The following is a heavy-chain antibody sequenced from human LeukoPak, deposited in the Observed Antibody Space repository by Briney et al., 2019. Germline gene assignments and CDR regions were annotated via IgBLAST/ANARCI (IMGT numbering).Heavy chain of an antibody. CDR2: INLDGSVN. D-gene: IGHD7-27*01. Sequence: PGGSLRLSCAASGTTFSTSWMTWVRQAPGKGLEWVGFINLDGSVNFCVDSVKGRFTISRDNAKNSLFLQMNSLRAEDTAVYYCARDPAWGALDYWGQGILVTVSA. J-gene: IGHJ4*02. CDR1: GTTFSTSW. CDR3: ARDPAWGALDY. V-gene: IGHV3-7*01.